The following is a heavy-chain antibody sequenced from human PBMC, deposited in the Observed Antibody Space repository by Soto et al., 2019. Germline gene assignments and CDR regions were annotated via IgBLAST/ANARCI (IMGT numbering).Heavy chain of an antibody. CDR3: VADYVATDTFDI. CDR2: ISYDGSNK. CDR1: GFTFDDYA. D-gene: IGHD3-10*02. V-gene: IGHV3-30*03. Sequence: VQLVESGGALVQPGRSLRLSCAASGFTFDDYAMNWVRQAPGKGLEWVAAISYDGSNKYYADSVKGRFTISRDTSKNTLYLQMNSLRAEDTAMYYCVADYVATDTFDIWGQGTMVTVSS. J-gene: IGHJ3*02.